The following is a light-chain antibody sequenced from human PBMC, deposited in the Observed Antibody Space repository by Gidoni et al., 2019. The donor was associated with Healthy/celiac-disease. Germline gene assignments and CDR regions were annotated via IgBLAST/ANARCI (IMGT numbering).Light chain of an antibody. CDR3: GTWDSILSAFYV. CDR1: SSNIGNNY. CDR2: DNN. J-gene: IGLJ1*01. V-gene: IGLV1-51*01. Sequence: QSVLTQPPSVSAAPGQKVTITCSGSSSNIGNNYVSWYQQLPGTAPKLLIYDNNKRPSGIPDRFSGSTSGTSATLGITGLQTGDEADYYCGTWDSILSAFYVFGTGTKVTVL.